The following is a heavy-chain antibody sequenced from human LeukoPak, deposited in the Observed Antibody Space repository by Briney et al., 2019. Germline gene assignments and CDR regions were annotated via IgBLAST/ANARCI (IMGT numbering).Heavy chain of an antibody. CDR3: AKDGGLWVSAHWGDS. J-gene: IGHJ4*02. Sequence: GGSLRLSCAASGFTFSSYSMSWVRQAPGKGLEWVSTITTSDGNTYYADSVKGRFTVSRDNSKNTLYLQMNSLRAEDTAVYYCAKDGGLWVSAHWGDSWGRGTLVTVSS. CDR1: GFTFSSYS. D-gene: IGHD7-27*01. V-gene: IGHV3-23*01. CDR2: ITTSDGNT.